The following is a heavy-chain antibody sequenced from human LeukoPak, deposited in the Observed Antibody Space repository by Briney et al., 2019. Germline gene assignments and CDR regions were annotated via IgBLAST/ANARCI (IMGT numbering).Heavy chain of an antibody. CDR1: GFTFSSYA. CDR2: INSDGSST. CDR3: ARVSGYGSGSYPDY. V-gene: IGHV3-74*01. Sequence: GGSLRLSCAASGFTFSSYAMSWVRQAPGKGLVWVSRINSDGSSTSYADSVKGRFTISRDNAKNTLYLQMNSLRAEDTAVYYCARVSGYGSGSYPDYWGQGTLVTVSS. J-gene: IGHJ4*02. D-gene: IGHD3-10*01.